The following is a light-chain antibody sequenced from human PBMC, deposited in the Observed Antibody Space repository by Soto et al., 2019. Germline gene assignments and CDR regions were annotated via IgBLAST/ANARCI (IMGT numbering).Light chain of an antibody. CDR2: DNS. Sequence: QPVLTQPPSVSGAPGQRVTISCTGSSSNIGAGYDVHWYQQLPGTAPKLLIYDNSNRPSGVPDRFSGSKSGTSASQAITGLQAEDEADYYCQSYDSSLSGSVFGGGTKVTVL. J-gene: IGLJ2*01. V-gene: IGLV1-40*01. CDR3: QSYDSSLSGSV. CDR1: SSNIGAGYD.